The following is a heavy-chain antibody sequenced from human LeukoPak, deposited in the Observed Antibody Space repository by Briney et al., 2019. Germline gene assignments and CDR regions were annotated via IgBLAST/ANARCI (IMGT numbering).Heavy chain of an antibody. CDR2: VYYSGST. J-gene: IGHJ4*02. Sequence: SETLSLTCTVSGGSVSSGSYYWSWIRQPPGKGLEWIGYVYYSGSTNHNTSLKSRVTISVDRSKNQFSLKRSSVTAADTAIYYCARTSGNYPYYFDYWGQGTLVTVSS. CDR1: GGSVSSGSYY. D-gene: IGHD1-26*01. CDR3: ARTSGNYPYYFDY. V-gene: IGHV4-61*01.